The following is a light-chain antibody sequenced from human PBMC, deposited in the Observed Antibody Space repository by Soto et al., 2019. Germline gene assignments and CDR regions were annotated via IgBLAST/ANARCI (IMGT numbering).Light chain of an antibody. CDR1: QNINNY. Sequence: DIQMTQSPSSLSASVGDRVTITCQASQNINNYLNWYQQKPGRAPKLLIYDASNLEAGVPSRFRGSGSGTDFTFTISRLQPEDIATYYRQQYGNLPTFGQGTRLEIK. CDR3: QQYGNLPT. CDR2: DAS. J-gene: IGKJ5*01. V-gene: IGKV1-33*01.